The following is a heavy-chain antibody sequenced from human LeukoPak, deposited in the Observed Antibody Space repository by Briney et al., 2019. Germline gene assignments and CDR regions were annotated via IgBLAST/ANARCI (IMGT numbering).Heavy chain of an antibody. V-gene: IGHV1-2*02. Sequence: ASVKVSCKASGYSFTAFYIHWVRQAPGQGLEWMGWIHPRSGDTRYAQKFQGRVTMARDTSISTVYMDLSSLGSDDTAGYYCARDGEYGTGSYYRGSFDYWGQGILVTVSS. CDR3: ARDGEYGTGSYYRGSFDY. D-gene: IGHD3-10*01. J-gene: IGHJ4*02. CDR2: IHPRSGDT. CDR1: GYSFTAFY.